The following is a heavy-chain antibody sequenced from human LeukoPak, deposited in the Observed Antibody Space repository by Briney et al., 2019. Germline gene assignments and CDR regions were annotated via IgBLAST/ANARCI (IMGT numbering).Heavy chain of an antibody. V-gene: IGHV3-7*05. CDR3: AREAGWDKFDY. CDR1: GFTFSSYW. Sequence: GGSLRLSCAASGFTFSSYWMSRVRQAPGKGLEWVANIKPDGNEKYYVDSAKGRFTISRDDAKNSLYLQINSLRADDTAMYYCAREAGWDKFDYWGQGTLVTVSS. D-gene: IGHD6-19*01. J-gene: IGHJ4*02. CDR2: IKPDGNEK.